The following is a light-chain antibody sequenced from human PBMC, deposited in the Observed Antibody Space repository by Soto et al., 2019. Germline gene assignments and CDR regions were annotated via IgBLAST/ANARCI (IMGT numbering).Light chain of an antibody. CDR3: QQYNNGRT. Sequence: IVMTPSPATLSVSPGGRATLSCRPSQSGSSTLARYQPKPGQAPRLHIYGASTRATGIPARFSGSGSGTEFTLTISSLQSEDFAVYYCQQYNNGRTFGQGTKVDIK. V-gene: IGKV3-15*01. J-gene: IGKJ1*01. CDR2: GAS. CDR1: QSGSST.